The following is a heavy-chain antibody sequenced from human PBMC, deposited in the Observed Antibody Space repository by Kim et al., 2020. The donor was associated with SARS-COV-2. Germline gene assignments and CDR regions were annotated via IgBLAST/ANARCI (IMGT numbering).Heavy chain of an antibody. D-gene: IGHD6-19*01. CDR3: ASKYSSGWYDPYYYGMDV. J-gene: IGHJ6*02. Sequence: KGRFTISRDNAKNSLYLQMTSLRAEDTAVYYCASKYSSGWYDPYYYGMDVWGQGTTVTVSS. V-gene: IGHV3-11*01.